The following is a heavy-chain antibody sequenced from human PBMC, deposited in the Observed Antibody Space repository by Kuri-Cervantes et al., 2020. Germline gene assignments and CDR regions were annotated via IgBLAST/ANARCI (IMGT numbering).Heavy chain of an antibody. CDR2: INPNSGGT. CDR3: ATPGGDILTGYFLRGAFDI. Sequence: ASVKVSCKASGGTFSSYAISWVRQAPGQGLEWMGWINPNSGGTSYAQKFQGRVTMTEDTSTDTAYMELSSLRSEDTAVYYCATPGGDILTGYFLRGAFDIWGQGTMVTVSS. J-gene: IGHJ3*02. V-gene: IGHV1-8*02. D-gene: IGHD3-9*01. CDR1: GGTFSSYA.